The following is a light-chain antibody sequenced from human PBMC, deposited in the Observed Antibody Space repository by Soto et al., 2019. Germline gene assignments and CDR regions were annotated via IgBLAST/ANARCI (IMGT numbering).Light chain of an antibody. CDR3: QQSVSSPKT. Sequence: EIVLTQSPGTLSLSPGERATLSCRASQSVSSSYLAWYQQKPGQAPRLLIYGASSRATGIPYRFSGSVSGTDFTLTISRLEPEDFAVYYCQQSVSSPKTFGQGTKLEIK. J-gene: IGKJ2*01. CDR2: GAS. V-gene: IGKV3-20*01. CDR1: QSVSSSY.